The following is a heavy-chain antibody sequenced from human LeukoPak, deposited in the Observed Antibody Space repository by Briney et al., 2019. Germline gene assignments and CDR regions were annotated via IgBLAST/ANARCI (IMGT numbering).Heavy chain of an antibody. Sequence: SETLSLTCTVSGGSISNYHWSWIRQPAGKGLEWIGQIHTSGSTNYNPPLKSRVTMSIDTPENQLSLTIRSVTAADTAAYYCARRDISSGWSFDYWGQGTLVTVSS. CDR1: GGSISNYH. CDR2: IHTSGST. J-gene: IGHJ4*02. V-gene: IGHV4-4*07. CDR3: ARRDISSGWSFDY. D-gene: IGHD6-19*01.